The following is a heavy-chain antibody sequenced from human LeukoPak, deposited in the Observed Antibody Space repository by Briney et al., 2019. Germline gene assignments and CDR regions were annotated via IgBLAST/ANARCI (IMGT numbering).Heavy chain of an antibody. D-gene: IGHD2-8*01. CDR3: ARDRAGYCTNGVCYALGMDV. CDR2: ISAYNGNT. CDR1: GYTFTSYG. J-gene: IGHJ6*02. V-gene: IGHV1-18*01. Sequence: ASVKVSCKASGYTFTSYGTSWVRQAPGQGLEWMGWISAYNGNTNYAQKLQGRVTMTTDTSTSTAYMELRSLRSDDTAVYYCARDRAGYCTNGVCYALGMDVWGQGTTVTVSS.